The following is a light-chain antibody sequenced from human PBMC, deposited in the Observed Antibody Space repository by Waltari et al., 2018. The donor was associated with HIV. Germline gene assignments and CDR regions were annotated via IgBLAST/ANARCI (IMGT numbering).Light chain of an antibody. CDR3: CSYTGSSTRRPYV. V-gene: IGLV2-23*01. Sequence: QSALTQPASVSGSPGQSITISCTGTSSDVGCYNLVSCYQQHPGKAPKVMIYEGSKRPSGVSNRFSGSKSGNTASLTISGLQAEDEADYYCCSYTGSSTRRPYVFGTGTKVTVL. CDR2: EGS. J-gene: IGLJ1*01. CDR1: SSDVGCYNL.